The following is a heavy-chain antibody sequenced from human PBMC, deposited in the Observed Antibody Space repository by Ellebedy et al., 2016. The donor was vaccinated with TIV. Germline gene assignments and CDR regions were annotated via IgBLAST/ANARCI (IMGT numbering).Heavy chain of an antibody. D-gene: IGHD2/OR15-2a*01. CDR1: RFTFTSYG. Sequence: GESLKISXVASRFTFTSYGMHWVRQAPGKGLEWVAVISHDGTKKFYADSVKGRFTISRENSKNTLFMQMSSLRAEDTATYYCTSFTTGKNKWGQGTLVTVSS. V-gene: IGHV3-30*03. CDR3: TSFTTGKNK. CDR2: ISHDGTKK. J-gene: IGHJ1*01.